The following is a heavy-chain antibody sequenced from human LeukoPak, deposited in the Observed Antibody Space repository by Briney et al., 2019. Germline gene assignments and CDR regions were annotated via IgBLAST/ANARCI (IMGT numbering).Heavy chain of an antibody. J-gene: IGHJ4*02. CDR3: AKRIYYDSSGYAYFDY. D-gene: IGHD3-22*01. Sequence: GGSLRLSCAASGFTVSSNYMSWVRQAPGKGLEWVSAISGSGGSTYYADSVKGRFTISRDNSKNTLYLQMNSLRAEDTAVYYCAKRIYYDSSGYAYFDYWGQGTLVTVSS. CDR1: GFTVSSNY. V-gene: IGHV3-23*01. CDR2: ISGSGGST.